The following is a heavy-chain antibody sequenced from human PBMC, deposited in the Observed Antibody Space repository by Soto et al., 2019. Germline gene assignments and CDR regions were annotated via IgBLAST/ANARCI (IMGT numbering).Heavy chain of an antibody. Sequence: QITLKESGPTLIKPTQTLTLTCSFSGFSLSANVVAVAWIRQPPEKALEWLALIDGDDEKRYSPSLNNRLTITKDTSKNHVVLTMTNMDPGDTAAYFCAHRSMMRGAFDSWGQGLLVTVSS. CDR1: GFSLSANVVA. V-gene: IGHV2-5*02. CDR2: IDGDDEK. CDR3: AHRSMMRGAFDS. D-gene: IGHD3-10*01. J-gene: IGHJ4*02.